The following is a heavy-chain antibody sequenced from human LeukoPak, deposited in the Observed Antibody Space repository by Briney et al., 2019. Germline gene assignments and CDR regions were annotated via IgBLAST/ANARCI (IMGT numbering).Heavy chain of an antibody. Sequence: PGGSLRLSCAASGFAFRSYSMHWVRQAPGKGLEWVSSISSTSSFIYYADSLEGQFTISRDNAQNSLYLQMNSLRAEDTAVYYCARDSEGLYGDFDTANWFDPWGQGTLVTVSS. V-gene: IGHV3-21*01. J-gene: IGHJ5*02. CDR1: GFAFRSYS. D-gene: IGHD4-17*01. CDR2: ISSTSSFI. CDR3: ARDSEGLYGDFDTANWFDP.